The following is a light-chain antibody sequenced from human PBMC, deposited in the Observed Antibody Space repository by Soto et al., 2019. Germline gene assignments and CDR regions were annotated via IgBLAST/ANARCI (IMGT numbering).Light chain of an antibody. CDR3: QQRYNWPPFT. V-gene: IGKV3-11*01. CDR1: QSVSSY. CDR2: DAS. Sequence: EIVLTQSPATLSLSPGERATLSCRASQSVSSYLAWYQQKPGQAPRLLIYDASTRATAIPARFSGGGSGTNVTLPISSLEPEDFAVYYCQQRYNWPPFTFGQGTKLEIK. J-gene: IGKJ2*01.